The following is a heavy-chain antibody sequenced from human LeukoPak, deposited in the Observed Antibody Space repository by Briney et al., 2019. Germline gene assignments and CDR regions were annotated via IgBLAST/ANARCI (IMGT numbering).Heavy chain of an antibody. V-gene: IGHV3-21*01. CDR3: ATFCANTNCPRFALGNWFDP. D-gene: IGHD2-8*01. CDR2: IGRSGSDI. Sequence: GGSLRLSCAASGFAFSHYTMHWVRQAPGKGLEWLSSIGRSGSDIYYADSVKGRFTISRDNADNSLHLQLNSLRVEDTAVYYCATFCANTNCPRFALGNWFDPWGQGTRVTVSS. CDR1: GFAFSHYT. J-gene: IGHJ5*02.